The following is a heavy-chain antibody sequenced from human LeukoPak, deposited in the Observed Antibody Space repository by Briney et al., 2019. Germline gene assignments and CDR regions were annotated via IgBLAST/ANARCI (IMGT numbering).Heavy chain of an antibody. Sequence: PGESLRLSCAASGFTFSSYAMSWVRQAPGKGLEWVSGISVSGGSTAYADSVKGRFTISRDNPRNTLHMQMNSLRAEDTALYYCAKNRVSGDYVIWFDPWGQGTLVTVSS. D-gene: IGHD4-17*01. CDR3: AKNRVSGDYVIWFDP. V-gene: IGHV3-23*01. CDR1: GFTFSSYA. J-gene: IGHJ5*02. CDR2: ISVSGGST.